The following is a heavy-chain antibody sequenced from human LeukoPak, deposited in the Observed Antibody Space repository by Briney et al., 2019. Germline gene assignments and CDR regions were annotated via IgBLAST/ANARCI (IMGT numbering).Heavy chain of an antibody. CDR2: IYYSGST. CDR1: GGSISSYY. J-gene: IGHJ3*02. D-gene: IGHD4-11*01. Sequence: SETLSLTCTVSGGSISSYYWSWIRQPPRKGLEWIGYIYYSGSTNYNHSLKSRVTISVDTSKNQFSLKLSSVTAADTAVYYCARDSNYLDAFDIWGQGTMVTVSS. CDR3: ARDSNYLDAFDI. V-gene: IGHV4-59*01.